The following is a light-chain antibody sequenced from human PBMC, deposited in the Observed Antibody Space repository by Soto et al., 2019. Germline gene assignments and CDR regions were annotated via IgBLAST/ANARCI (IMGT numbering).Light chain of an antibody. Sequence: EIVMTQSPATLSVSPGERATLSCRASQSGYSNLAWYQQKPGQAPRLLISGASTRATGIPARFSGSGSGTEFPLTISSLQSEDLAVYYCQQYNNWPSYTFGQGTKREIK. CDR1: QSGYSN. J-gene: IGKJ2*01. CDR2: GAS. CDR3: QQYNNWPSYT. V-gene: IGKV3-15*01.